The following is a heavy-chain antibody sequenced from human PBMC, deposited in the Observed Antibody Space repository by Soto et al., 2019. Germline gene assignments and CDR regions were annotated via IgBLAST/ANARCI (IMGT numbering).Heavy chain of an antibody. CDR1: GFTFGDYA. CDR3: TKSPTMIVVEAFDY. CDR2: IRSKAYGETT. D-gene: IGHD3-22*01. V-gene: IGHV3-49*04. Sequence: PGGSLRLSCTTSGFTFGDYAMSWVRQAPGKGLEWVGFIRSKAYGETTEYAASMKGRFTISRDDSKSVAYLQVNSLKTEDTAVYYCTKSPTMIVVEAFDYWGQGTLVTVSS. J-gene: IGHJ4*02.